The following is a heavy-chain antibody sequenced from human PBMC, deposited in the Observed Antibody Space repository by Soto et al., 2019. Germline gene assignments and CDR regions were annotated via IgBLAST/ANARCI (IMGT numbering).Heavy chain of an antibody. CDR2: ISGSGGST. J-gene: IGHJ6*03. CDR3: VKSSSGAARHYYYYMDV. D-gene: IGHD6-6*01. Sequence: GGSLRLSCAASGFTFSSYAMSWVRQAPGKGLEWVSAISGSGGSTYYADSVKGRFTISRDNSKNTLYLQMNSLRAEDTAVYYCVKSSSGAARHYYYYMDVWGKGTTVTVSS. CDR1: GFTFSSYA. V-gene: IGHV3-23*01.